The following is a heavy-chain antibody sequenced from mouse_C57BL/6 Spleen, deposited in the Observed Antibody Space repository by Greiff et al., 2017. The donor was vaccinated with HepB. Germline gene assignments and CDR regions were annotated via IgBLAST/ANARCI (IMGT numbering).Heavy chain of an antibody. CDR3: ARSTTGFDY. Sequence: QVQLQQPGAELVKPGASVKMSCKASGYTFTSYWITWVKQRPGQGLEWIGDIYPGSGSTNYNEKFKSKATLTVDTSSSTAYMQLSSLTAEYSAVYYCARSTTGFDYWGQGTTLTVSS. CDR1: GYTFTSYW. D-gene: IGHD2-1*01. V-gene: IGHV1-55*01. J-gene: IGHJ2*01. CDR2: IYPGSGST.